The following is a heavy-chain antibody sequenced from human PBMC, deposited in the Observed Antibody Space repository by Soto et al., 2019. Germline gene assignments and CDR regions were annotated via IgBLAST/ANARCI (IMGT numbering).Heavy chain of an antibody. D-gene: IGHD1-1*01. CDR3: GRAHLGTDRNILEPFDP. Sequence: SHTLSLTCAISGYSVSSNSATLNWIRQSPSRGLEWLGRTYYRSKWYYDYAISVKGRITINPDTSRNQFSLQLSSVIPEDTAVYYCGRAHLGTDRNILEPFDPWGQGTLVTVSS. V-gene: IGHV6-1*01. CDR2: TYYRSKWYY. J-gene: IGHJ5*02. CDR1: GYSVSSNSAT.